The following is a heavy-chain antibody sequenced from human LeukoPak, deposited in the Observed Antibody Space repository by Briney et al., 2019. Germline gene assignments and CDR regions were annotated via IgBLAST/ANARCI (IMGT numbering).Heavy chain of an antibody. CDR1: GYTFTSYY. CDR2: INPSGGST. Sequence: ASVKVSCKASGYTFTSYYMHWVRQAPGQGLEWMGIINPSGGSTSYAQKFQGRVTMTRDTSTSTVYMELSSLRSEDTAVYYCARSEKARLGIFLGGPNCFDPWGKGPLATVSS. J-gene: IGHJ5*02. CDR3: ARSEKARLGIFLGGPNCFDP. V-gene: IGHV1-46*01. D-gene: IGHD7-27*01.